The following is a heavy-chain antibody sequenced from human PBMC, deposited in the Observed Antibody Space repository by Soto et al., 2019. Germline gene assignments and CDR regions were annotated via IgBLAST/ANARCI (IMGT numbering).Heavy chain of an antibody. CDR2: ISAYNGNT. J-gene: IGHJ4*02. D-gene: IGHD5-12*01. CDR3: AGEYRRYEGPTFDY. V-gene: IGHV1-18*01. Sequence: QVQLVQSGAEVKKPGASVKVSCKASGYTFTSYGISWVRQAPGRGLELMGWISAYNGNTNYAQKLQGRVTITTDTTTSTAYMELRSLRSDDTAVYCCAGEYRRYEGPTFDYWGQGTLVTVSS. CDR1: GYTFTSYG.